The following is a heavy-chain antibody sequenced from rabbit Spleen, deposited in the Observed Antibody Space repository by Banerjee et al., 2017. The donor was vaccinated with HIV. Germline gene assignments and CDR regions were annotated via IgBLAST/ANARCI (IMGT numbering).Heavy chain of an antibody. CDR1: GFDFSSYG. CDR2: IDSGSSGFT. V-gene: IGHV1S45*01. J-gene: IGHJ4*01. CDR3: ARFYAGYGDFGYAAM. D-gene: IGHD7-1*01. Sequence: QEQLVESGGGLVQPGGSLKLSCKASGFDFSSYGVSWVRQAPGKGLEWIACIDSGSSGFTYFASWAKGRFTISKTSSTTVTLHMTSLTAADTATYFCARFYAGYGDFGYAAMWGPGTLVTVS.